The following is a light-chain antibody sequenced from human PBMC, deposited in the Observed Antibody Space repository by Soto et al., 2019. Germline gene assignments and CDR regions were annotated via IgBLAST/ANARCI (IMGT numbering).Light chain of an antibody. CDR2: DAS. CDR3: QQRSNWPIT. J-gene: IGKJ5*01. Sequence: EILLTQSPATLSLSPGESATLSCRATRSVSSYLAWYQQKPGQAPRLLIYDASSRPTDIPARFSGSGSGTDFTLTISSLEPEDFALYYCQQRSNWPITFGQGTRLDIK. CDR1: RSVSSY. V-gene: IGKV3-11*01.